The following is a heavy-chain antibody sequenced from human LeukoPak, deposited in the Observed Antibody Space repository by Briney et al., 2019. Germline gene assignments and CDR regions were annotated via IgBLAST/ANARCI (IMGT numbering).Heavy chain of an antibody. D-gene: IGHD6-19*01. CDR3: ARVLRSSVGSIAVAGTAAFDI. V-gene: IGHV1-2*02. Sequence: ASVTVSCKASGYTFTGYYMHWVRQAPGQGLEWMGWINPNSGGTNYAQKLQGRVNMTRGPALSTAYMELSRLRCDDTAVYYCARVLRSSVGSIAVAGTAAFDIWGQGTMVTVSS. CDR1: GYTFTGYY. CDR2: INPNSGGT. J-gene: IGHJ3*02.